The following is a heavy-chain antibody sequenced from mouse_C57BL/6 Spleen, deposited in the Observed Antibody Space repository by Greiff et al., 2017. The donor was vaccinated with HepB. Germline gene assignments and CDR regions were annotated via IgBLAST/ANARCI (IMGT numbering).Heavy chain of an antibody. CDR2: INPSTGGT. V-gene: IGHV1-42*01. CDR1: GYSFTGYY. J-gene: IGHJ2*01. CDR3: ARGTNLLTGTVYFDY. Sequence: EVQLQESGPELVKPGASVKISCKASGYSFTGYYMNWVKQSPEKSLEWIGEINPSTGGTTYNQKFKAKATLTVDKSSSTAYMQLKSLTSEDSAVYYCARGTNLLTGTVYFDYWGQSTTLTVSS. D-gene: IGHD4-1*01.